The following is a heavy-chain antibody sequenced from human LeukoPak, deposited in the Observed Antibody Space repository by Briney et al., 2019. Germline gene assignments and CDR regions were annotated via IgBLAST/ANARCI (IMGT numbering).Heavy chain of an antibody. J-gene: IGHJ2*01. Sequence: SQILSLTCAISGDSVSSNSAAWNWIRQSPSRGLEWLGRTYYRSKWYNDYAVSVKSRITINPDTSKNQFSLQLNSVTPEDTAVYYCARDRSPSNDYGDYRYWYFDLWGRGTLVTVSS. CDR3: ARDRSPSNDYGDYRYWYFDL. CDR1: GDSVSSNSAA. D-gene: IGHD4-17*01. CDR2: TYYRSKWYN. V-gene: IGHV6-1*01.